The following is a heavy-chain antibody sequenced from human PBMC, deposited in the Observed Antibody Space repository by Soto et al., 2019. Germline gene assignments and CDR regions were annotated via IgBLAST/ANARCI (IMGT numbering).Heavy chain of an antibody. J-gene: IGHJ5*02. CDR1: GGSISSYY. D-gene: IGHD3-3*01. CDR3: ARGLYYDFWSGYGAHNWFDP. V-gene: IGHV4-59*01. Sequence: SETLSLTCTVSGGSISSYYWSWIRQPPGKGLEWIGYIYYSGSTNYNPSLKSRVTISVDTSKNQFSLKLSSVTAADTAVYYCARGLYYDFWSGYGAHNWFDPWGQGTRVRVSS. CDR2: IYYSGST.